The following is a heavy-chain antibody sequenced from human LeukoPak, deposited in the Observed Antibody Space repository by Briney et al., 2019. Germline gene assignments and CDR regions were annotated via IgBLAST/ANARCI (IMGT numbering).Heavy chain of an antibody. J-gene: IGHJ4*02. Sequence: ASVKVSCKASGYTFTSYAMHWVRQAPGQRLEWMGWINAGNGNTKYSQKFQGRVTITRDTSASTAYMELSSLRSEDTAVYYCARDGSQSPGIAVAGIPYYFDYWGQGTLVTVSS. V-gene: IGHV1-3*01. D-gene: IGHD6-19*01. CDR3: ARDGSQSPGIAVAGIPYYFDY. CDR1: GYTFTSYA. CDR2: INAGNGNT.